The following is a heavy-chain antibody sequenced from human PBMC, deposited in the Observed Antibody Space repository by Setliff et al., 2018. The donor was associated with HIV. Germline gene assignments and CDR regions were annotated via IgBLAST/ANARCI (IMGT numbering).Heavy chain of an antibody. Sequence: SETLSLTCAVSGYSISSGYYWGWIRQPPGKGLEWIGSIYYSGSTYYNPSLKSRVTISVDTSKNQFSLKLNSVTAADTAVYYCARTRGYTYGYIDSWAQGTLVTVSS. D-gene: IGHD5-18*01. J-gene: IGHJ4*02. CDR3: ARTRGYTYGYIDS. CDR2: IYYSGST. V-gene: IGHV4-38-2*01. CDR1: GYSISSGYY.